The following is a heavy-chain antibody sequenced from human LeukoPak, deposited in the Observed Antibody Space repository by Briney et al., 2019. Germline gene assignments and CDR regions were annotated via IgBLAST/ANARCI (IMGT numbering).Heavy chain of an antibody. CDR1: GFTFSDYY. D-gene: IGHD3-16*01. J-gene: IGHJ3*02. V-gene: IGHV3-11*04. CDR3: ARVWAPGAFDI. CDR2: ISSSSSTI. Sequence: GGSLRLSCAASGFTFSDYYMSWIRQAPGKGLEWVSYISSSSSTIYYADSVKGRFTISRDNAKNSLYLQMNSLRAEDTAVYYCARVWAPGAFDIWGQGTMVTVSS.